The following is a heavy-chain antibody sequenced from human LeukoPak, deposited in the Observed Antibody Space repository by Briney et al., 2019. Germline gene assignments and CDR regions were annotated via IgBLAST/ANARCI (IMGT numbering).Heavy chain of an antibody. CDR2: INPNSGGT. J-gene: IGHJ4*02. CDR3: ARDLSGSGSYYGY. D-gene: IGHD3-10*01. CDR1: GYTFTGYY. V-gene: IGHV1-2*06. Sequence: ASVKVSCKASGYTFTGYYMHWVRQAPGQGLEWMGRINPNSGGTNYAQKFQGRVTMTRDTSISTAYMELSRLRSDDTAVYYCARDLSGSGSYYGYWGQGTLVTVXX.